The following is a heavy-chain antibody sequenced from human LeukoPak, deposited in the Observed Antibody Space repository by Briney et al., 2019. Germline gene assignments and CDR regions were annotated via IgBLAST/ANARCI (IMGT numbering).Heavy chain of an antibody. Sequence: ASVKVSCKASGGTFSSYAISWVRQAPGQGLEWMGGIIPIFGTANYAQKFQGRVTITTDESTSTAYMELSSLRSEDKAVDYCAIGHHDSKNFDYWGQGTLVTVSS. CDR1: GGTFSSYA. D-gene: IGHD3-22*01. V-gene: IGHV1-69*05. CDR3: AIGHHDSKNFDY. J-gene: IGHJ4*02. CDR2: IIPIFGTA.